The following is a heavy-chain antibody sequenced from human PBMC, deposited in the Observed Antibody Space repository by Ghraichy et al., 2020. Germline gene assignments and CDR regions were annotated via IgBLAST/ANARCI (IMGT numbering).Heavy chain of an antibody. CDR3: ARGSDFYDATPPGPDY. J-gene: IGHJ4*02. V-gene: IGHV3-48*02. D-gene: IGHD2-15*01. CDR2: ISSSSTTT. CDR1: GFTFSYYS. Sequence: LTCAASGFTFSYYSMHWVRQAPGKGPECVSYISSSSTTTYYADSVEGRFTISRDNAKSSLYLQMNSLRDEDTAFYYCARGSDFYDATPPGPDYWGQGTLV.